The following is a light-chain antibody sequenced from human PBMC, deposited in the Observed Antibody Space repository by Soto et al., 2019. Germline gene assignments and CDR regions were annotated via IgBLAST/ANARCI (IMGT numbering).Light chain of an antibody. J-gene: IGLJ2*01. CDR2: GNS. CDR1: SSNIGAGYD. V-gene: IGLV1-40*01. Sequence: QAVVTQPPSVSGAPGQRVTISCTGSSSNIGAGYDVPWYQQLPGTAPKLLIYGNSNRPSGVPDRFSGSKSGTSASLAITGLQTEDEADYYCQSYDSSLSVVFGGGTKLTVL. CDR3: QSYDSSLSVV.